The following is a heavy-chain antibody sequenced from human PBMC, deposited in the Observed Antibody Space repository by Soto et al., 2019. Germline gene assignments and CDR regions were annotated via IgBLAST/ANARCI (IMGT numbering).Heavy chain of an antibody. CDR2: ISGSGGST. CDR1: GFAFSSYA. Sequence: GGSLRLSCAASGFAFSSYAMSWVRQAPGKGLEWVSAISGSGGSTYYADSVKGRFTISRDNSKNTLYLQMNSLRAEDTAVYYCANEQWLDYAFDIWGQGTMVTVSS. D-gene: IGHD6-19*01. J-gene: IGHJ3*02. CDR3: ANEQWLDYAFDI. V-gene: IGHV3-23*01.